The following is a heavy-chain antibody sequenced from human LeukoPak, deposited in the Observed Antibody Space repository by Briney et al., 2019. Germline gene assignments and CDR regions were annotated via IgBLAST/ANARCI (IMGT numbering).Heavy chain of an antibody. J-gene: IGHJ6*03. CDR1: GGTFSSYA. V-gene: IGHV1-69*05. D-gene: IGHD1-26*01. CDR2: IVPIFGTA. CDR3: AGYSGSYYHYYYYYMDV. Sequence: SVKVSCKASGGTFSSYAISWVRQAPGQGLEWMGGIVPIFGTANYAQKFQGRVTITTDESTSTAYMELSSLRSEDTAVYYCAGYSGSYYHYYYYYMDVWGKGTTVTVSS.